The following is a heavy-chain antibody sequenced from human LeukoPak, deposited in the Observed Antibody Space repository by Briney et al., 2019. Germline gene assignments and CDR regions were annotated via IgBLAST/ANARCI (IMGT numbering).Heavy chain of an antibody. Sequence: SVKVSCKASGGTFSSYAISWVRQAPGQGLEWMGRIIPIFGIANYAQKFQGRVTITADKSTSTAYMELSSLRSEDTAVYYCARALSDTSGVDYWGQGTLVTVSS. CDR3: ARALSDTSGVDY. D-gene: IGHD2-2*02. V-gene: IGHV1-69*04. CDR2: IIPIFGIA. CDR1: GGTFSSYA. J-gene: IGHJ4*02.